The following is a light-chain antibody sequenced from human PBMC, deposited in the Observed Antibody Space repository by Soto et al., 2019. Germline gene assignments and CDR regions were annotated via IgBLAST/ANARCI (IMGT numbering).Light chain of an antibody. Sequence: EIVLTQSPATLSLSPGERATLSCTASQSVSSYLAWYQQKPGQAPRLLIYEASNRATGIPARFSGSGSGTDFTLTISRLEPDYVAVCYCQQYASSPGTFGEGTKVAIK. CDR2: EAS. J-gene: IGKJ1*01. CDR3: QQYASSPGT. V-gene: IGKV3-11*01. CDR1: QSVSSY.